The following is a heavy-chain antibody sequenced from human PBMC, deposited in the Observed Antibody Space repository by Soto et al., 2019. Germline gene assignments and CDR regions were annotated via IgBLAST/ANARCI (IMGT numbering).Heavy chain of an antibody. J-gene: IGHJ4*02. D-gene: IGHD2-8*02. CDR3: ARKIQGTGGFDC. CDR1: GYTFTSYD. CDR2: KNPNSGDT. Sequence: ASVKVSCKASGYTFTSYDINWARPAARQGVGLVGWKNPNSGDTAYSPKFQGRVTMTRDTSIRTAYLELSSLIYEDTAVYYCARKIQGTGGFDCWGQGVLVTVSS. V-gene: IGHV1-8*02.